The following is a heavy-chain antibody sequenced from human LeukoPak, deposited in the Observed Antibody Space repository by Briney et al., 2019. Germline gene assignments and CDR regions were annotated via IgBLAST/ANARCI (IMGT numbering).Heavy chain of an antibody. J-gene: IGHJ4*02. CDR2: ISGSGSDI. Sequence: GGSLRLSCAASGFTFSDYYMSWIRQAPGKGLESLSYISGSGSDISYADSVNGRFTVSRDNAKKSLYLQMNSLRAEDTALYYCANSRYGSGSYFFDYWGQGTLVTVSS. D-gene: IGHD3-10*01. V-gene: IGHV3-11*01. CDR1: GFTFSDYY. CDR3: ANSRYGSGSYFFDY.